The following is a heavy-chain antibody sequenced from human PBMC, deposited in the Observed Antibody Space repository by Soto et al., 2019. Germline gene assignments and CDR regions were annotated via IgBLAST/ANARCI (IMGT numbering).Heavy chain of an antibody. V-gene: IGHV4-59*01. CDR1: GGSISSYY. Sequence: PSETLSLTCSVSGGSISSYYWSWIRQPPGRGREWIGYIYYSVSTNYNPSLKSRVTISVDTSKNQYSLKRSAGTTADTPVYYCARRLYYYGMDVWGQGTTVTVSS. CDR3: ARRLYYYGMDV. J-gene: IGHJ6*02. CDR2: IYYSVST.